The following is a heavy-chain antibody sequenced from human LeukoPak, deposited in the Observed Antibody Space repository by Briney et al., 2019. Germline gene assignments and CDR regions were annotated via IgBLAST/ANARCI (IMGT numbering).Heavy chain of an antibody. CDR3: ARHSFTGFTMIVVAFLPFDY. J-gene: IGHJ4*02. D-gene: IGHD3-22*01. CDR1: GGSISSSSYY. Sequence: NPSETLSLTCTVSGGSISSSSYYWGWIRQPPGKGLEWIGSIYYSGSTYYNPSLKSRVTISVDTSKNQFSLKLSSVTAADTAVYYCARHSFTGFTMIVVAFLPFDYWGQGTLVTVSS. CDR2: IYYSGST. V-gene: IGHV4-39*01.